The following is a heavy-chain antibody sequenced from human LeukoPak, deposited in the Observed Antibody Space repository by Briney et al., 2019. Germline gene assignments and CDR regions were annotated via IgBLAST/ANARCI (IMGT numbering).Heavy chain of an antibody. D-gene: IGHD1-26*01. CDR2: IYWDDDK. V-gene: IGHV2-5*02. J-gene: IGHJ3*02. CDR3: AHGSGAFDI. Sequence: ESGPTLVKPTQTLTLTCTFSGFSLTTSRVGVGWIHQPPGKALEWLALIYWDDDKRYSPSLKTRLTITKDTSKNQVVLTISNMDPVDTATYYCAHGSGAFDIWGQGTMVTVSS. CDR1: GFSLTTSRVG.